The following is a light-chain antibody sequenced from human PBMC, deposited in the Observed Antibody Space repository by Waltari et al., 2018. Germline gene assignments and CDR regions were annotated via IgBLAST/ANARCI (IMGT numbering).Light chain of an antibody. CDR2: DVS. CDR1: RSDVGGYNY. V-gene: IGLV2-14*01. Sequence: QSALTQPASVSESPGQSITISCTGTRSDVGGYNYVPWYHQHPGKAPKLMIYDVSKRPSGVSNRFSGSKSGNTASLTISGLQAEDEADYYCSSYTSSSPVVFDGGTKLTVL. CDR3: SSYTSSSPVV. J-gene: IGLJ2*01.